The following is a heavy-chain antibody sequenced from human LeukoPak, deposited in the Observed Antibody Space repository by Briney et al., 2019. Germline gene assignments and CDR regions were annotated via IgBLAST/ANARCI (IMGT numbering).Heavy chain of an antibody. D-gene: IGHD3-22*01. V-gene: IGHV1-2*02. Sequence: GASVKVSCKASGYTFTGYYMHWVRQAPGQGLEWMGWINPNSGGTNYAQKFQGRVTMTRDTSISTAYMELSRLRSDDTAVYYCASHRYDSSGQGAFDIWGQGTMVTVSS. J-gene: IGHJ3*02. CDR2: INPNSGGT. CDR3: ASHRYDSSGQGAFDI. CDR1: GYTFTGYY.